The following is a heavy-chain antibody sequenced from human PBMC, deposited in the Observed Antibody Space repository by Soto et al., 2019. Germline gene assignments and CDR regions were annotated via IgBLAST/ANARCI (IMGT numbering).Heavy chain of an antibody. CDR1: GGTFSSYT. J-gene: IGHJ4*02. D-gene: IGHD3-10*01. CDR2: IIPILGIA. Sequence: QVQLVQSGAEVEKPGSSVKVSCKASGGTFSSYTISWVRQAPGQGLEWMGRIIPILGIANYAQKFQGRVTIPADKSTSTAYMELSSLRSEDTAVYYCAREGGITMVRGVIFFWGQGTLVTVSS. CDR3: AREGGITMVRGVIFF. V-gene: IGHV1-69*08.